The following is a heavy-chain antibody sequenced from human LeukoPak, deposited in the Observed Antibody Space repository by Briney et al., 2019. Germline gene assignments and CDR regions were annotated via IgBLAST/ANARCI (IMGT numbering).Heavy chain of an antibody. CDR2: ISSSSAYS. Sequence: TLCPSCAPSGFTLATYSMNWVRQPARKGGEWVSSISSSSAYSYYADSVKGRVTISRDNAKESLFLQMDSLRPEDTALYYCACLKISSSGNAFDIWGQGTMVTVSS. V-gene: IGHV3-21*01. J-gene: IGHJ3*02. CDR1: GFTLATYS. CDR3: ACLKISSSGNAFDI. D-gene: IGHD6-19*01.